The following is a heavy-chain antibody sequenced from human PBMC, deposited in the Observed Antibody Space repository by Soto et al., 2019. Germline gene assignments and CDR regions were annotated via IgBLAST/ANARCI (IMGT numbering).Heavy chain of an antibody. J-gene: IGHJ6*02. CDR1: GGSVSSGSYY. CDR2: IYYSGST. CDR3: ARDNTDAQVGPNYYYSGMDV. D-gene: IGHD2-8*02. Sequence: QVQLQESGPGLVKPSETLSLTCTVSGGSVSSGSYYWSWIRQPSGKGLEWIGDIYYSGSTNYKPSLKSRVTVSVDTSKNQFSLKLSSVTAADTAVYYCARDNTDAQVGPNYYYSGMDVWGQGTTVTVS. V-gene: IGHV4-61*01.